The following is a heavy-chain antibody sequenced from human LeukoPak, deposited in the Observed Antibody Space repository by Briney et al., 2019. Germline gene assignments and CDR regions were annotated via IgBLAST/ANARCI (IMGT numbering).Heavy chain of an antibody. D-gene: IGHD5-18*01. V-gene: IGHV4-59*01. CDR1: GGSISSYS. CDR3: ARSPSAMVKFFDY. CDR2: IYYSGST. Sequence: SETLSLTCTVSGGSISSYSWSWVRQPPGKGLEWIGYIYYSGSTNYNPSRKSRVTISVDTSKNQFSLKLSSVTAADTAVYYCARSPSAMVKFFDYWGQGTLVTVSS. J-gene: IGHJ4*02.